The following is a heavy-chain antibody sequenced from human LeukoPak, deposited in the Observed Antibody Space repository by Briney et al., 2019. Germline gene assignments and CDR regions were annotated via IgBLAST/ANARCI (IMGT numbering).Heavy chain of an antibody. V-gene: IGHV3-21*04. CDR2: ISGSGSNV. J-gene: IGHJ1*01. CDR3: ARYHLTVADRYFQD. Sequence: GGSLRLSCAASGFTFSSYVMHWVRQAPGKGLEWVSSISGSGSNVYYADSVKGRFTISRDNAKNSLFLQMNSLRAEDTAVYYCARYHLTVADRYFQDWGQGTLVTVSS. CDR1: GFTFSSYV. D-gene: IGHD6-19*01.